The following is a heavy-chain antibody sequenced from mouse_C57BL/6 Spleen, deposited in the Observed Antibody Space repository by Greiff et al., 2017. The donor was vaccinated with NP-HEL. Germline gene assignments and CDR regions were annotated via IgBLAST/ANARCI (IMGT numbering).Heavy chain of an antibody. CDR1: GYTFTDYY. Sequence: QVQLKESGAELVRPGASVKLSCKASGYTFTDYYINWVKQRPGQGLEWIARIYPGSGNTYYNEKFKGKATLTAEKSSSTAYMQLSSLTSEDSAVYFCSRDGYYRYCDVWGTGTTVTVSS. J-gene: IGHJ1*03. D-gene: IGHD2-3*01. CDR2: IYPGSGNT. CDR3: SRDGYYRYCDV. V-gene: IGHV1-76*01.